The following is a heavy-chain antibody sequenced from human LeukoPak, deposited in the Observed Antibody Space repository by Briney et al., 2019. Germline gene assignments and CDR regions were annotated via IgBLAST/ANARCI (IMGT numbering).Heavy chain of an antibody. CDR3: ARRYCSGGSCYSRGQSSFDI. J-gene: IGHJ3*02. Sequence: ASVKVSCKASGYTFTGYYIHWVRQAPGQGLEWMGWINPHSGGTNYAQKFQGRVTMTRDMSTSTVYMELSSLRSEDTAVYYCARRYCSGGSCYSRGQSSFDIWGQGTMVTVSS. CDR2: INPHSGGT. CDR1: GYTFTGYY. D-gene: IGHD2-15*01. V-gene: IGHV1-2*02.